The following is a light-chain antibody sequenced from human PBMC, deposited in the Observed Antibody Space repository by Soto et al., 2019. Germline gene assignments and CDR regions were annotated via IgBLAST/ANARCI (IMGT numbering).Light chain of an antibody. CDR2: DAS. CDR1: QSVTIGY. J-gene: IGKJ1*01. CDR3: QQYNNWPPWT. V-gene: IGKV3-15*01. Sequence: TQSPGTLSLSPGERATLSCRASQSVTIGYLAWFQQKPGQAPRLLIYDASTRATAIPARFSGSGSETEFTLTISSLQSEDSAVYYCQQYNNWPPWTFGQGTKVDIK.